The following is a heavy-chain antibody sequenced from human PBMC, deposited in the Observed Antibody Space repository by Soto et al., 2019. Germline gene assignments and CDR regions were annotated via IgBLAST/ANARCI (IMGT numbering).Heavy chain of an antibody. Sequence: QVRLVESGGGVVQPGRSLRLSCTASGFSFSSYAMYWFRQPPGKGLEWVAVISHDGINKHYADSVKGRVTVSRDNSNHSLDLPLNSLRCQDTAMYYCAREMYSSDYFVKWFEPWGQGALGTVSS. V-gene: IGHV3-30-3*01. CDR2: ISHDGINK. CDR1: GFSFSSYA. J-gene: IGHJ5*02. CDR3: AREMYSSDYFVKWFEP. D-gene: IGHD6-19*01.